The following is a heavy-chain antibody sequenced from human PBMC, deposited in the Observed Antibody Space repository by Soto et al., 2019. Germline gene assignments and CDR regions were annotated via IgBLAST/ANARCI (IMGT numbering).Heavy chain of an antibody. D-gene: IGHD2-15*01. CDR2: MNPKTGNT. Sequence: SVTLNCRKSRDRLSSYDGNCVRQATRPGLEWIGWMNPKTGNTGYAQKLEGRITMTRKTSTNTADMELSSLRSEDTAVYYCERGQEVWWHAGPLGLNGLDVWGQGTTVTVSS. CDR3: ERGQEVWWHAGPLGLNGLDV. J-gene: IGHJ6*02. CDR1: RDRLSSYD. V-gene: IGHV1-8*01.